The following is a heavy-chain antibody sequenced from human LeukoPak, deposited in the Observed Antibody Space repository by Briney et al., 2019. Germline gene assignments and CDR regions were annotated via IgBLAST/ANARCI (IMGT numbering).Heavy chain of an antibody. Sequence: GGSLRLSCAASGFTFSSYAMHWVRQAPGNGLEWVAVISYDGSNKYYADSVKGRFTISRDNSKNTLYLQMNSLRAEDTAVYYCATEVVPATSDAFDIWGQGTMVTVSS. CDR2: ISYDGSNK. J-gene: IGHJ3*02. V-gene: IGHV3-30-3*01. CDR1: GFTFSSYA. D-gene: IGHD2-15*01. CDR3: ATEVVPATSDAFDI.